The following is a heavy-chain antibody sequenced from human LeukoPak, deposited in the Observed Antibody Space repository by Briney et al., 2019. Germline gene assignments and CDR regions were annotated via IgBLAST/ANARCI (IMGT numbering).Heavy chain of an antibody. J-gene: IGHJ2*01. V-gene: IGHV1-24*01. Sequence: ASVKVSCKVSGYTLTELSMHWVRQAPGKGLEWMGGFDPEDGETIYAQKFQGRVTMTRNTSISTAYMELSSLRSEDTAVYYCAKRDWYSPWYFDLWGRGTLVTVSS. CDR2: FDPEDGET. CDR1: GYTLTELS. CDR3: AKRDWYSPWYFDL. D-gene: IGHD6-13*01.